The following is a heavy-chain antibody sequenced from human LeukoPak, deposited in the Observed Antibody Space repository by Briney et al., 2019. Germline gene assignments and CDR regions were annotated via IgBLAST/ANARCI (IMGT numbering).Heavy chain of an antibody. CDR3: ATEKFDY. J-gene: IGHJ4*02. V-gene: IGHV3-7*01. CDR2: IKHDGSEE. CDR1: GFTFSNYW. Sequence: GGSLRLSCAASGFTFSNYWMSWVRQAPGRGLEWVAHIKHDGSEEYYVDPMKGRFTVSRDNARNSLYLQMNSLRAEDTAVYYCATEKFDYWGQGTLVTVSS.